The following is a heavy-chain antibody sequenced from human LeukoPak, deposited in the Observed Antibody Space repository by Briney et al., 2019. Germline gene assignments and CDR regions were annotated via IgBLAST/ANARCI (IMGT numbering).Heavy chain of an antibody. J-gene: IGHJ4*02. CDR2: INGSGGTT. CDR3: AKGYYYDSSGYYWPIAY. D-gene: IGHD3-22*01. CDR1: GFTFSSYA. V-gene: IGHV3-23*01. Sequence: PGGSLRLSCAASGFTFSSYAMSWVRQAPGKGLEWVAAINGSGGTTYYADSVKGRFTISRDNSKNTLYLQMNSLRAEDTAVYYCAKGYYYDSSGYYWPIAYWGQGPLVTVSS.